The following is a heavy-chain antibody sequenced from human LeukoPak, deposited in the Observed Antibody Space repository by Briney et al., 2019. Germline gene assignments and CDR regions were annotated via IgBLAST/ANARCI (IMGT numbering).Heavy chain of an antibody. J-gene: IGHJ4*02. V-gene: IGHV3-30*18. D-gene: IGHD4-23*01. CDR3: AKDLTVGPFDY. CDR1: GFTFSSYG. Sequence: GRSLRLSCAASGFTFSSYGMHWVRQAPGKGLEWVAVISYDGSNKYYADSVKGRFTISRDNSKNTLYLQMNSLRAEDTAVYYCAKDLTVGPFDYWGQGTLVTVSS. CDR2: ISYDGSNK.